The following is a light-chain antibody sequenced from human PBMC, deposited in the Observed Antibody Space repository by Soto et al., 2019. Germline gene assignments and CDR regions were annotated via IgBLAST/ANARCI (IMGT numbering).Light chain of an antibody. CDR1: SSNIGAGYE. CDR2: ENN. J-gene: IGLJ1*01. V-gene: IGLV1-40*01. CDR3: QSYDSSLSGYV. Sequence: QSVLTQPPSVSEAPRQRVTISCTGSSSNIGAGYEAHWYQPVPGTAPKLLIYENNNRPSGVPDRFSGSKSGTSASLAITGLQAEDEAEYYCQSYDSSLSGYVFGTGTQLTVL.